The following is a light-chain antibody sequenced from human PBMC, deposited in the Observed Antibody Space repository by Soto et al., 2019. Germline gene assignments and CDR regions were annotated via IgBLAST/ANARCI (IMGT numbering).Light chain of an antibody. CDR2: YDS. CDR1: NIGSKS. J-gene: IGLJ2*01. Sequence: SYELTQPPSVSVAPGKTARINCGGNNIGSKSVHWYQQKPGQAPVLVIYYDSDRPSGIPERFSGSNSGNTATLTIGRVEAGDESDYYCQVWDSSSDRDVVFGGGTKLTVL. CDR3: QVWDSSSDRDVV. V-gene: IGLV3-21*04.